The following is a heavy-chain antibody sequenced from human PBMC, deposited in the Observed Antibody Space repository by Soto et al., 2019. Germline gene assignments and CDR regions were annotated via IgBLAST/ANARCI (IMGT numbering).Heavy chain of an antibody. CDR2: IYYSGST. V-gene: IGHV4-39*01. D-gene: IGHD1-7*01. CDR1: GASISSSSYY. CDR3: ARLNAGTTYYYYGMDV. Sequence: SETLSLTCTVSGASISSSSYYWGWIRQPPGRGLEWIGSIYYSGSTYYNPSLKSRVTISVDTSKNQFSLKLSSVTAADTALYYCARLNAGTTYYYYGMDVWGQGTTVTVSS. J-gene: IGHJ6*02.